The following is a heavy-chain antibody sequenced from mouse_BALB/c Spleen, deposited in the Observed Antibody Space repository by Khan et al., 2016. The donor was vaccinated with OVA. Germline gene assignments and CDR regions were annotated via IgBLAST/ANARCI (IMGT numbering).Heavy chain of an antibody. CDR1: GYTFTSYW. Sequence: QVQLKESGAELAKPGASVKMSCKASGYTFTSYWMHWIKQRPGQGLEWIGYINPTSGYTDYNQKFKDKATLTADKSSSTAYMQLSSLTSDDSAVYYCARDRIGYWGQSTALTVSS. J-gene: IGHJ2*01. V-gene: IGHV1-7*01. CDR3: ARDRIGY. CDR2: INPTSGYT.